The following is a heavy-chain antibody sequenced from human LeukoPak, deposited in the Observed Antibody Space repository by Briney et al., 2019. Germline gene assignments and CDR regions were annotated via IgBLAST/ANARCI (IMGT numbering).Heavy chain of an antibody. CDR2: TYYRSKWYN. CDR3: AREGTGGSSWLFDY. Sequence: PSQTLSLTCAISGDTVSSNSAAWNWLRQSPSRGLEWLVRTYYRSKWYNDYAVSVKSRITINPDTSKNQFSLQLNSVTPEDTAVYYCAREGTGGSSWLFDYWGQGTLVTVSS. D-gene: IGHD6-13*01. CDR1: GDTVSSNSAA. J-gene: IGHJ4*02. V-gene: IGHV6-1*01.